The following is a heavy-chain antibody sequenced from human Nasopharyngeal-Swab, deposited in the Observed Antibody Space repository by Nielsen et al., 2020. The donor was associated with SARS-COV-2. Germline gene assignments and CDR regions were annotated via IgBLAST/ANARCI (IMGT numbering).Heavy chain of an antibody. CDR1: GFTFDDYS. CDR2: ITWNSGT. J-gene: IGHJ3*01. V-gene: IGHV3-9*01. CDR3: ARGSSVHAFDV. D-gene: IGHD3-10*01. Sequence: SLKISCAASGFTFDDYSMHWVRLAPGKGLEWVSGITWNSGTGYTDSVKGRFTVSRDNSKNTLFLEMDSLRVEDTAVYYCARGSSVHAFDVWGQGTEVTVSS.